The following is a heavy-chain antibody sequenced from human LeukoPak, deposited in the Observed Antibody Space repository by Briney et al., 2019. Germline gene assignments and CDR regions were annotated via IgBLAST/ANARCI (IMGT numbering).Heavy chain of an antibody. V-gene: IGHV3-33*01. CDR3: ATDAGHWFDP. J-gene: IGHJ5*02. CDR2: IWNDGTNK. Sequence: GGSLRLSCAASGFIFSRYGMHWVRQAPGKGLERVAVIWNDGTNKKYADSVQGRFTISRDNSKNTLFLQMNSLRAEDTAVYYCATDAGHWFDPWGQGTLVTVSS. CDR1: GFIFSRYG.